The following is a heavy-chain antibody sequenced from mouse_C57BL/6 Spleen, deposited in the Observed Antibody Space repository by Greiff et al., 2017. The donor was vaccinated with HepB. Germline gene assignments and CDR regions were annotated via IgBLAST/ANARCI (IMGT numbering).Heavy chain of an antibody. CDR3: ARDRSTVVAKYYFDY. V-gene: IGHV5-4*01. D-gene: IGHD1-1*01. CDR1: GFTFSSYA. J-gene: IGHJ2*01. Sequence: EVKLMESGGGLVKPGGSLKLSCAASGFTFSSYAMSWVRQTPEKRLEWVATISDGGSYTYYPDNVKGRFTISRDNAKNNLYLQMSHLKSEDTAMYYCARDRSTVVAKYYFDYWGQGTTLTVSS. CDR2: ISDGGSYT.